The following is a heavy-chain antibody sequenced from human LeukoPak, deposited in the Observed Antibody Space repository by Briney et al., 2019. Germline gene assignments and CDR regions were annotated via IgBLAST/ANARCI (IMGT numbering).Heavy chain of an antibody. J-gene: IGHJ4*02. CDR3: ARAYYYDSKNYYNPTSSFDH. Sequence: GGSLRLSCEASGFTFTSYWMGWVRQAPGKGLEWVANINQDGSETYFVDSVKGRFTISRDNAKNSLNLQMNSLRAEDTAVYYCARAYYYDSKNYYNPTSSFDHWGQGTLVTVSS. CDR2: INQDGSET. D-gene: IGHD3-10*01. V-gene: IGHV3-7*04. CDR1: GFTFTSYW.